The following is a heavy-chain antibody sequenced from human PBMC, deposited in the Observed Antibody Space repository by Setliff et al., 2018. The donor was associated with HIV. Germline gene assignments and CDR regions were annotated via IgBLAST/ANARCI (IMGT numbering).Heavy chain of an antibody. V-gene: IGHV1-24*01. D-gene: IGHD6-13*01. CDR1: GYTLTGLS. CDR3: ATDPGYSSTWYSESFQH. CDR2: FDPEDGET. Sequence: ASVKVSCKISGYTLTGLSIHWVRQAPGKGLEWMANFDPEDGETFYAQRFQGRLTMTEDTSTDTAHMELSSLRSDDTAMYYCATDPGYSSTWYSESFQHWGQGTVVTVSS. J-gene: IGHJ1*01.